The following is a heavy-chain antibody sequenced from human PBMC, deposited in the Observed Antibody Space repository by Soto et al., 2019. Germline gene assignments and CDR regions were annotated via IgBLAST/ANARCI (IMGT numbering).Heavy chain of an antibody. D-gene: IGHD3-16*02. J-gene: IGHJ4*02. V-gene: IGHV4-31*03. CDR3: ARFIRPGDYVDY. CDR2: LYYSGST. Sequence: QVQLQESGPGLVKPSQTLSLTCTVSGGSISSGGYYWSWIRQHPGKGLEWIGYLYYSGSTYYNPSLKSRVTISVDASKNQFSLKLSSVTAADTAVYYCARFIRPGDYVDYWGQGTLVTVSS. CDR1: GGSISSGGYY.